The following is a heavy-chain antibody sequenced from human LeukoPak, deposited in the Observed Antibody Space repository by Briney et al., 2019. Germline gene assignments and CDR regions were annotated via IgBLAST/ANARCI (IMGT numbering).Heavy chain of an antibody. D-gene: IGHD5-24*01. V-gene: IGHV4-59*01. CDR3: ARGQLGDAYNFEY. CDR2: IYYTGST. Sequence: SETLSLTCTVSGGSIRSYYWSWIRQPPGKGLEWIGYIYYTGSTNYNPSLKSRVTTSVDTSKNQFSLKLSSVTAADTAVYYCARGQLGDAYNFEYWGQGTVVTVSS. CDR1: GGSIRSYY. J-gene: IGHJ4*02.